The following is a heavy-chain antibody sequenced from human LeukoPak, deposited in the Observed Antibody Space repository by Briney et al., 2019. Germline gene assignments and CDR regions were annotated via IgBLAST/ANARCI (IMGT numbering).Heavy chain of an antibody. CDR2: ISGSGGST. D-gene: IGHD3-10*01. J-gene: IGHJ2*01. CDR3: ARSVVTMGRDQGHSEKYGYFDL. V-gene: IGHV3-23*01. Sequence: GGSLRLSCAASGFTFSSYAMSWVRQAPGKGLEWVSAISGSGGSTYYADSVKGRFTISRDNSKNTLYLQMNSLRAEDTAVYYCARSVVTMGRDQGHSEKYGYFDLWGRGTLVTVSS. CDR1: GFTFSSYA.